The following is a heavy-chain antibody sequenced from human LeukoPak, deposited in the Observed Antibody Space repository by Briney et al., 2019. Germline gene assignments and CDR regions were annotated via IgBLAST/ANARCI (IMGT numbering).Heavy chain of an antibody. CDR3: AKRYCTGGSCCPDY. J-gene: IGHJ4*02. V-gene: IGHV3-23*01. D-gene: IGHD2-15*01. CDR1: GLSFRSFA. CDR2: INNAGDST. Sequence: GGSLRLSCAASGLSFRSFAMSWVRLAPGKALEWVSAINNAGDSTYHADFVKGRFTISRDNSKNTLYLHMSSLRVEDTAVYYCAKRYCTGGSCCPDYWGQGTLVTVSS.